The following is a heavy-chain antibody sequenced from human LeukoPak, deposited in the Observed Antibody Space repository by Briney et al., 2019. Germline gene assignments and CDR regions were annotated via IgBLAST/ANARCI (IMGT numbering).Heavy chain of an antibody. D-gene: IGHD2-15*01. V-gene: IGHV2-5*02. J-gene: IGHJ5*02. CDR1: GFSLTTYGVG. CDR3: AHRLGENSARCNGGSFGP. CDR2: IYWDDDK. Sequence: SGPTPFNPTQTLTLTCTFSGFSLTTYGVGVAWVRQPPGKALEWPALIYWDDDKRYSPYLKSRLTITKDTSKDQVVLTMTNMDPVDTATYYCAHRLGENSARCNGGSFGPWGQGILVTVSS.